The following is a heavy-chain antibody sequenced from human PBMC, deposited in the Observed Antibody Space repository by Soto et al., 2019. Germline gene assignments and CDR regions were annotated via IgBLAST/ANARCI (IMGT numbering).Heavy chain of an antibody. CDR2: FYSGRGN. V-gene: IGHV4-39*01. CDR3: ARHSTENYRYNYYFTMDV. J-gene: IGHJ6*02. Sequence: ESLCLTCPVSGDSISSTNFHWGCLRPPPGKGLEWIGTFYSGRGNYYNPSLKSRVTISVDTSKNQFSLRLSSVTDADTAVYYCARHSTENYRYNYYFTMDVWGQGTMVTVYS. D-gene: IGHD1-7*01. CDR1: GDSISSTNFH.